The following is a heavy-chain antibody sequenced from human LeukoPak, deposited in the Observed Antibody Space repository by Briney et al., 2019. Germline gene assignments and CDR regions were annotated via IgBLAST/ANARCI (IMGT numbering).Heavy chain of an antibody. D-gene: IGHD6-13*01. CDR3: ARWYSSSWDYNFDY. CDR1: GFTFSSYS. Sequence: SGGSLRLSCAASGFTFSSYSMNWVRQAPGKGLEWVSSISSSSSYIYYADSVKGRFTISRDNAKNSLYLQMNSLRAEDTAVYYCARWYSSSWDYNFDYWGQGTLVTVSS. J-gene: IGHJ4*02. V-gene: IGHV3-21*01. CDR2: ISSSSSYI.